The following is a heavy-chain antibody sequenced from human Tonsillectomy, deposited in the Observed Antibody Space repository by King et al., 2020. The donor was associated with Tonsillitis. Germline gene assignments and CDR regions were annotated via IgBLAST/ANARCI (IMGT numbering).Heavy chain of an antibody. J-gene: IGHJ4*02. Sequence: VQLVESGGGVVQPGRSLRLSCAASGFTFSNYAIHWVRQAPGKGLEWVALMSYDETKKKYADSVKGRFTLSRDNSKSTLYLQINTLRPEDAAVYFCARGDYSSNSYFDYWGQGTLVTVSS. V-gene: IGHV3-30-3*01. CDR2: MSYDETKK. CDR1: GFTFSNYA. CDR3: ARGDYSSNSYFDY. D-gene: IGHD4-23*01.